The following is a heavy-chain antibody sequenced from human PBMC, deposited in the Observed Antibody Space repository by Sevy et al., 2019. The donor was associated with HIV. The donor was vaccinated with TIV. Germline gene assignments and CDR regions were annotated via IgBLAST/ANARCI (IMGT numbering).Heavy chain of an antibody. CDR3: ARCSSSSFFAYYYYYGMDV. Sequence: GGSLRLSCAASGFTFSSYWMSWVRQAPGKGLEWVANIKQDGSEKYYVDSVKGGFTISRDNAKNSLYLQMNSLRAEDTAVYYCARCSSSSFFAYYYYYGMDVWGQGTTVTVSS. D-gene: IGHD6-6*01. CDR2: IKQDGSEK. J-gene: IGHJ6*02. V-gene: IGHV3-7*01. CDR1: GFTFSSYW.